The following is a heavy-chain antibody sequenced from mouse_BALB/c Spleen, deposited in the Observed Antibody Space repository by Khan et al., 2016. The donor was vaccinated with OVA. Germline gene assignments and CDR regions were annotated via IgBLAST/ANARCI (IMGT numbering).Heavy chain of an antibody. CDR3: ARLAYYYDSEGFAY. D-gene: IGHD1-1*01. CDR1: GFTFSTYG. V-gene: IGHV5-6*02. J-gene: IGHJ3*01. CDR2: ISSGGTYT. Sequence: DVKLVESGGDLVKPGGSLKLSCATFGFTFSTYGMSWVRQTPDKRLEWVATISSGGTYTYYPDSVKGRFTISRDNGKNTLYLQLRSLKSEDTAMYYCARLAYYYDSEGFAYWGQGTLVTVSA.